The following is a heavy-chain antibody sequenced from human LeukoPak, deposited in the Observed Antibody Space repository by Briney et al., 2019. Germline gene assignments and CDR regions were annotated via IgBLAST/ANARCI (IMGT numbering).Heavy chain of an antibody. CDR2: IYSDGST. J-gene: IGHJ4*02. CDR1: GFSVTSNY. CDR3: ARDLGECRGSECYSAYFDY. D-gene: IGHD2-21*01. V-gene: IGHV3-66*01. Sequence: GGSLRLSCAASGFSVTSNYMNWVRQAPGKGLEWVSVIYSDGSTYYADSVKGRFTISRDSSKNTLYLQMNSLRAEDTAVYYCARDLGECRGSECYSAYFDYWGQGILVTVSS.